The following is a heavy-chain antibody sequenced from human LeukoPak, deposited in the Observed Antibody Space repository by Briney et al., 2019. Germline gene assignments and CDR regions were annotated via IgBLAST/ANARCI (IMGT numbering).Heavy chain of an antibody. CDR1: GFTFSGYA. V-gene: IGHV3-23*01. CDR2: MGGNTGDT. CDR3: AKPGPPYCSSTSCYPAGYFDY. D-gene: IGHD2-2*01. Sequence: PGGSLRLSCVASGFTFSGYALSWVRQAPGEGLEWVSAMGGNTGDTYYADSVKGRFTISRDSSKYTLYLQMNNLRAEDTAVYYCAKPGPPYCSSTSCYPAGYFDYWGQGTLVTVSS. J-gene: IGHJ4*02.